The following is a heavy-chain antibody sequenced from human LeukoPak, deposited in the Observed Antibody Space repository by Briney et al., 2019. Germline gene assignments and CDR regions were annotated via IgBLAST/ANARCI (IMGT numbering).Heavy chain of an antibody. CDR2: ISTSGST. V-gene: IGHV4-4*07. Sequence: PSETLSLACTVSGDSISSYSWTWIRQPAGKGLEWIGRISTSGSTSYNPSLKSRVTISIDTSKYQFSLNLTSVTAADTAVYYCARGKRGYPSREFDSWGRGTLVTVSS. CDR1: GDSISSYS. J-gene: IGHJ4*02. D-gene: IGHD3-16*02. CDR3: ARGKRGYPSREFDS.